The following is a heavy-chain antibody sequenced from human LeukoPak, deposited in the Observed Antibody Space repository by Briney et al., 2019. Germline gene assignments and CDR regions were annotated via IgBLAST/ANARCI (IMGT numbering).Heavy chain of an antibody. CDR3: ARQQGVPFDY. J-gene: IGHJ4*02. CDR2: IYPGDSDT. Sequence: GESLQISCEGSGYSFTSYWNGWVRPLPGKGLEWMGIIYPGDSDTRYSPSFQGQVTISADKSISTAYLQWSSLKASDTAIYYCARQQGVPFDYWGQGTLVTVSS. CDR1: GYSFTSYW. D-gene: IGHD3-10*01. V-gene: IGHV5-51*01.